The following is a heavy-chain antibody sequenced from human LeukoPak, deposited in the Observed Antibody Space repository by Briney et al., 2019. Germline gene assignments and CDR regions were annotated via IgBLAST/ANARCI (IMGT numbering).Heavy chain of an antibody. CDR2: IYYSGST. D-gene: IGHD3-9*01. Sequence: SETLSLTCTVSGGSISSSSYYWGWIRQPPGKGLEWIGSIYYSGSTYYNPSLKSRVTISVDTSKNQFSLKLSSVTAADTAVYYCARFVSSYYDILTGYNWFDPWGQGTLVTVSS. J-gene: IGHJ5*02. CDR3: ARFVSSYYDILTGYNWFDP. V-gene: IGHV4-39*01. CDR1: GGSISSSSYY.